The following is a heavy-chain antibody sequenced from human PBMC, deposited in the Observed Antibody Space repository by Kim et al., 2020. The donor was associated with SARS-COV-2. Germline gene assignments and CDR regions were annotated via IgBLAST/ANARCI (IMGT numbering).Heavy chain of an antibody. J-gene: IGHJ4*02. CDR3: VRRYTSGWAIDY. D-gene: IGHD6-19*01. V-gene: IGHV4-28*01. CDR1: GYSIISSNW. Sequence: SETLSLTCAVSGYSIISSNWWGWIRQPPGKGLEWIGYISYSGITYYSSSLKSRISMSVDTSKNQFSLKLSSVTAVDTALYYCVRRYTSGWAIDYWGQG. CDR2: ISYSGIT.